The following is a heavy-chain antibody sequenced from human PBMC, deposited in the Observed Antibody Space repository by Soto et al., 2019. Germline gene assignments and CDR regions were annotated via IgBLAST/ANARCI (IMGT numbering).Heavy chain of an antibody. J-gene: IGHJ4*02. CDR1: GLKCRSYA. V-gene: IGHV3-23*01. CDR2: ISGSGGGT. Sequence: GGFLILWWAASGLKCRSYARSWVRQAPGKGLEWVSSISGSGGGTYYADSVKGRFTISRDNAKNTVFLQMNSLRDEDSAVYFCARAGDWNYVQDFWGQGTLVTVSS. D-gene: IGHD1-7*01. CDR3: ARAGDWNYVQDF.